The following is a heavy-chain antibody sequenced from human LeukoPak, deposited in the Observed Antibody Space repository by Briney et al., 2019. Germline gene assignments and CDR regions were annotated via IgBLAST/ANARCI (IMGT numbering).Heavy chain of an antibody. D-gene: IGHD5-12*01. CDR3: ARRIVAGPKSSFDY. CDR1: GYSFTNYD. V-gene: IGHV1-8*01. J-gene: IGHJ4*02. Sequence: ASVMVSCKGSGYSFTNYDLHWVRQANGQGLEWMGGMNPSSGHAGYAEKLQDRVTMTRNTSINTAYMELSSLKSEDTAVYYCARRIVAGPKSSFDYWGQGTLVTVSS. CDR2: MNPSSGHA.